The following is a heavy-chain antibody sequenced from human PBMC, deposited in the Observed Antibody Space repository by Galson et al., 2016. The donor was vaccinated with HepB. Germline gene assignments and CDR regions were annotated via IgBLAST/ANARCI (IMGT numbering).Heavy chain of an antibody. CDR3: VRPRRSYDAFDF. Sequence: QSGAEVKKPGESLKISCQASGYKFTNYWIGWVRHMPGKGLEWMGVIYPGDSDVRYRPSFQGQVIISADKSVNIVYLQWSSLKASDTAIYYCVRPRRSYDAFDFWGQGTMVTVSS. CDR2: IYPGDSDV. V-gene: IGHV5-51*01. J-gene: IGHJ3*01. CDR1: GYKFTNYW. D-gene: IGHD3-10*01.